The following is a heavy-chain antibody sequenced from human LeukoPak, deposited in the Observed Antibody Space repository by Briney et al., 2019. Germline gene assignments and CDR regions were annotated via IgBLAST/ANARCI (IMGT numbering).Heavy chain of an antibody. CDR1: GYSFTNYW. D-gene: IGHD4-11*01. V-gene: IGHV5-51*01. CDR2: IYPGDSDT. J-gene: IGHJ4*02. CDR3: ARFGSPSTEFDS. Sequence: GESLKISCKGSGYSFTNYWLGWVRQMPGKGLEWMGIIYPGDSDTRYSPSFQGQVTFSADKSISTAYLQWSNLKASDTAIYYCARFGSPSTEFDSWGQGTLVTVSS.